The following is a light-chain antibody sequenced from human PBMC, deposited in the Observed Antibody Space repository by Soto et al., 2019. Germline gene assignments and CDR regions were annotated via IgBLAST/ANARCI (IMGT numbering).Light chain of an antibody. Sequence: EIVLTQSPATLSLSPGERATLSCRASQSVNNYLAWYQQKPGQAPRLVIYDVFNRATGTPARFSGSGSGTDFTLTFSRLEPEDFGVYYCQQRRNWPWLTFGGGTRVEI. J-gene: IGKJ4*01. CDR1: QSVNNY. V-gene: IGKV3-11*01. CDR2: DVF. CDR3: QQRRNWPWLT.